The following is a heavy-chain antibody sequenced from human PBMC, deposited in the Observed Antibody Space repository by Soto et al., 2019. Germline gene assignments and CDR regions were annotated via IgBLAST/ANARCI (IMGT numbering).Heavy chain of an antibody. CDR1: GFTFSNAW. D-gene: IGHD3-22*01. CDR3: TTVYEGYYDSSGYEIWFDP. V-gene: IGHV3-15*07. Sequence: GGSLRLSCAASGFTFSNAWMNWVRQAPGKGLEWVGRIKSKTDGGTTDYAAPVKGRFTISRDDSKNTLYLQMNSLKTEDTAVCYCTTVYEGYYDSSGYEIWFDPWGQGSLVTVSS. J-gene: IGHJ5*02. CDR2: IKSKTDGGTT.